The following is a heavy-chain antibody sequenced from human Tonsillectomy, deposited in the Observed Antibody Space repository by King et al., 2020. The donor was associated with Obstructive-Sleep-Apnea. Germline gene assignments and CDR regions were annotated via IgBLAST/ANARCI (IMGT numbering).Heavy chain of an antibody. Sequence: VQLVESGGGLVEPGTSLRLSCGASGFTFSNVGMSWVRQAPGKGLEGVATISGSCGSTDYADSVGGRFTLSRDNPKKTLYLQMNSLRAEDSALYYCAKHSGYISLDYWGQGTLVTVSS. CDR1: GFTFSNVG. CDR3: AKHSGYISLDY. CDR2: ISGSCGST. V-gene: IGHV3-23*04. J-gene: IGHJ4*02. D-gene: IGHD5-18*01.